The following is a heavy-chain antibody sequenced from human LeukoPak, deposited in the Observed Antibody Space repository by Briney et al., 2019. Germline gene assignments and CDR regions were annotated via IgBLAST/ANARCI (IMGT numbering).Heavy chain of an antibody. Sequence: SETLSLTCTVSGGPVTSSSYYWTWIRQSPGKGLEWIGSWYNNGTSYFNPSLQSRVSISLDTSKNTFSLKLASVTAADTAVFYCASLGIGYYFFDFWGQGILVTVSS. J-gene: IGHJ4*02. CDR1: GGPVTSSSYY. CDR2: WYNNGTS. CDR3: ASLGIGYYFFDF. V-gene: IGHV4-39*07. D-gene: IGHD3-22*01.